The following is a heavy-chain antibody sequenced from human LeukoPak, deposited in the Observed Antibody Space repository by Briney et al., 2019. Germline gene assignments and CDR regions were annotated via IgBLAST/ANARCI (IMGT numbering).Heavy chain of an antibody. V-gene: IGHV4-38-2*01. Sequence: SETLSLTCAVSGYSISSGYYWGWIRQPPGKGLVGIGSIYHSGSTYYNPSLKSRVTISVDTSKNQFSLTLSSVTAADTAVYYCARSNPDAFDIWGQGTMVTVPS. J-gene: IGHJ3*02. CDR1: GYSISSGYY. CDR3: ARSNPDAFDI. CDR2: IYHSGST.